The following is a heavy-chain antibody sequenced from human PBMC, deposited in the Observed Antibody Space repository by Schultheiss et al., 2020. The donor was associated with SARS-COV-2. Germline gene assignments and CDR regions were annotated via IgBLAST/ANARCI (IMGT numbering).Heavy chain of an antibody. D-gene: IGHD3-3*01. CDR1: GFSLTTTGMC. CDR2: IDWDDDK. CDR3: ARTRYVLRSPYYYYMDV. Sequence: SGPTLVKPTQTLTLTCTFSGFSLTTTGMCVTWIRQPPGKALEWLARIDWDDDKYYSTSLKTRLTISKDTSKNQVVLTMTNMDPVDTATYYCARTRYVLRSPYYYYMDVWGKGTTVTVSS. J-gene: IGHJ6*03. V-gene: IGHV2-70*11.